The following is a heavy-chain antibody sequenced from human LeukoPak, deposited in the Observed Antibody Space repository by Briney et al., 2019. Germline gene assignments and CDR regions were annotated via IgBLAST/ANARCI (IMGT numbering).Heavy chain of an antibody. V-gene: IGHV4-30-2*01. Sequence: SETLSLTCTVSGGSISSGGYYWSWIRQPPGKGLEWIGYIYHSGSTYYNPSLKSRVTMSVDRSKNQFSLKLSSVTAADTAVYYCAREGWNWPQLDPWGQGTLVTVSS. J-gene: IGHJ5*02. CDR2: IYHSGST. D-gene: IGHD1-7*01. CDR1: GGSISSGGYY. CDR3: AREGWNWPQLDP.